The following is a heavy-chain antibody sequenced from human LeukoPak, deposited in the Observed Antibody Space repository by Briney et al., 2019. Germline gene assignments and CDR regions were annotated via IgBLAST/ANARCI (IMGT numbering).Heavy chain of an antibody. CDR2: ISSSSSYI. Sequence: GGSLRLSCAASGFTFSSYSMNWVRQAPGEGLEWVSSISSSSSYIYYADSVKGRFTISRDNAKNSLYLQMNSLRAEDTAVYYCGLQLWLGYYYYYGTDVWGQGATVTVSS. J-gene: IGHJ6*02. D-gene: IGHD5-18*01. CDR1: GFTFSSYS. CDR3: GLQLWLGYYYYYGTDV. V-gene: IGHV3-21*01.